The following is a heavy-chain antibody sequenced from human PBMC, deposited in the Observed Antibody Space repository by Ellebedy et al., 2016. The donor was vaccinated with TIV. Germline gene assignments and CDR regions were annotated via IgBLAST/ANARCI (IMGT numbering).Heavy chain of an antibody. V-gene: IGHV3-30-3*01. CDR3: ARDFSYDLGYYYMDV. CDR2: ISYDGSNK. CDR1: GFTFSSYA. Sequence: GESLKISXAASGFTFSSYAMHWVRQAPGKGLEWVAVISYDGSNKYYADSVKGRFTISRDNSKNTLYLQMNSLRAEDTAVYYCARDFSYDLGYYYMDVWGKGTTVTVSS. D-gene: IGHD3-16*01. J-gene: IGHJ6*03.